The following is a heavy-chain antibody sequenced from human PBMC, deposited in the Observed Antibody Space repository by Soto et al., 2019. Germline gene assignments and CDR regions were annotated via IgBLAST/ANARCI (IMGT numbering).Heavy chain of an antibody. CDR2: INSDGSST. CDR1: GFTFSSYW. D-gene: IGHD3-3*01. V-gene: IGHV3-74*01. J-gene: IGHJ6*02. Sequence: GGSLRLSCAASGFTFSSYWMHWVRQAPGKGLVWVSRINSDGSSTSYADSVKGRFTISRDNAKNTLYLQMNSLRAEDTAVYYCARDPTYYDFWSGYYVRSYGMDVWGQGTTVTVSS. CDR3: ARDPTYYDFWSGYYVRSYGMDV.